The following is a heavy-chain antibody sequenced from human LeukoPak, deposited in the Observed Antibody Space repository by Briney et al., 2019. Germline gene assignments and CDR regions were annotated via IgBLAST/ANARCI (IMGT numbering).Heavy chain of an antibody. Sequence: PGGSLRLSCAASGFALNTYTMNWVRQIPGKGLEWVSSISSTGAYIYHADSMDGRFTVSRDNARNLLYLHMNSLRAEDSAMYFCARVSSNPYSRGYYHFDYWGQGTLVTVSS. CDR2: ISSTGAYI. J-gene: IGHJ4*02. CDR3: ARVSSNPYSRGYYHFDY. CDR1: GFALNTYT. D-gene: IGHD6-25*01. V-gene: IGHV3-21*01.